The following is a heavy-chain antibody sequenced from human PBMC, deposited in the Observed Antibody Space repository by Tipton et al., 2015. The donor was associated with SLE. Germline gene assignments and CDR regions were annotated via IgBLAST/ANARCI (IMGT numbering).Heavy chain of an antibody. CDR2: ISSSGSTI. V-gene: IGHV3-48*03. Sequence: SLRLSCAASGFTFSSYEMNWVRQAPGKGLEWVSYISSSGSTIYYADSVKGRFTISRDNAKNSLYLQMNSLRAEDTAVYYCAIKYSSSWYYYMDVWGKGTTVTVSS. J-gene: IGHJ6*03. CDR1: GFTFSSYE. CDR3: AIKYSSSWYYYMDV. D-gene: IGHD6-13*01.